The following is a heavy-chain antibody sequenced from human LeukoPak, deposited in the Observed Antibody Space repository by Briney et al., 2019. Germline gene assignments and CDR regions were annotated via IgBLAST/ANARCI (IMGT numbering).Heavy chain of an antibody. D-gene: IGHD1-26*01. CDR1: GESVSSNSAA. CDR2: TYYGSKWFY. Sequence: QTLSLTCALSGESVSSNSAAWYWIRHPPTGGLEWLGRTYYGSKWFYDYAVSVKSRITVNPDTSNNQFSLQLSSVTPEDTAVYYCARLSSGWSRGLVGATVYFDYWGQGTLVTVSS. J-gene: IGHJ4*02. V-gene: IGHV6-1*01. CDR3: ARLSSGWSRGLVGATVYFDY.